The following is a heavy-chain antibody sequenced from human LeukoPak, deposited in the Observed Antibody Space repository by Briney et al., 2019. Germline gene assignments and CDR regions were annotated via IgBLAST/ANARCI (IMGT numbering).Heavy chain of an antibody. D-gene: IGHD6-25*01. Sequence: GGSLRLSCEASGFTFSTYGMHWVRQAPGKGLEWITLIPYDGSNKYYADSVKGRFTVSRDISKNTLYLQMSSLRAEDTAVYYCLLAARDYWGQGTLVTVSS. V-gene: IGHV3-30*03. CDR1: GFTFSTYG. CDR2: IPYDGSNK. J-gene: IGHJ4*02. CDR3: LLAARDY.